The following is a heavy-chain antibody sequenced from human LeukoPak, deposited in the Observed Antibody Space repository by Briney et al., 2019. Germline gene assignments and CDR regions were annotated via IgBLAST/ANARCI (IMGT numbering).Heavy chain of an antibody. CDR2: IDWDDDK. V-gene: IGHV2-70*11. D-gene: IGHD5-12*01. CDR3: ARIYRGNNWPFDY. J-gene: IGHJ4*02. CDR1: GFSLSTSGMC. Sequence: SGPTLVKPXQTLTLTCTFSGFSLSTSGMCVSWIRQPPGKALEWLARIDWDDDKYYSTSLKTRLTISKDTSKSRVVLTMTNMDPVDTATYYCARIYRGNNWPFDYWGQGTLVTVSS.